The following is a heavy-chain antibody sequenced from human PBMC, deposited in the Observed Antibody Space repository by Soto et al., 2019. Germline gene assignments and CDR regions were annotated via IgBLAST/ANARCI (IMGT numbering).Heavy chain of an antibody. CDR1: GFAFSSYA. J-gene: IGHJ5*02. D-gene: IGHD2-2*01. Sequence: GGSLRLSCAASGFAFSSYAMHWVRQAPGKGLEWVAVISYDGSNKYYADSVKGRFTISRDNSKNTLYLQMNSLRAEDTAVYYCASGHCSSTSCRNWFDPWGQGTLVTVSS. CDR2: ISYDGSNK. V-gene: IGHV3-30-3*01. CDR3: ASGHCSSTSCRNWFDP.